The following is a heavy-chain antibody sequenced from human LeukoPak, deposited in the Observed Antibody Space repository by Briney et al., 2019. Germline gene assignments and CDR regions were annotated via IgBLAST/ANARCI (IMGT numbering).Heavy chain of an antibody. D-gene: IGHD2/OR15-2a*01. CDR1: GGSFSGYY. CDR2: INHSGST. J-gene: IGHJ3*01. Sequence: SETLSLTCAVYGGSFSGYYWSWIRQPPGKGLEWIGEINHSGSTNYNPSLKSRVTISVDTSKNQFSLKLSSVTAADTAVYYCSRDDTYFDSSNYHDALDLWGQGTMVTVSS. V-gene: IGHV4-34*01. CDR3: SRDDTYFDSSNYHDALDL.